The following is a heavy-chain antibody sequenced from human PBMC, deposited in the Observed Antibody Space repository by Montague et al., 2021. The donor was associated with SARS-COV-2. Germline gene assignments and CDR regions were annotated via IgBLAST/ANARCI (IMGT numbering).Heavy chain of an antibody. D-gene: IGHD2-8*01. V-gene: IGHV4-59*08. CDR3: ARLAVGYCTNGVCYTAFDY. CDR2: IYYSGST. J-gene: IGHJ4*02. Sequence: SETLSLTCTVSGGSISSYYWSWIRQPPGKGPEWIGYIYYSGSTNCNPSLKSRVTISVDTSKNQFSLKLSSVTAADTAVYYCARLAVGYCTNGVCYTAFDYWGQGTLVTVSS. CDR1: GGSISSYY.